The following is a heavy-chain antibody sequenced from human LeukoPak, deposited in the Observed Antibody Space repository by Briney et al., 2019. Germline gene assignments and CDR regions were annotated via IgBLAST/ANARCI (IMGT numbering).Heavy chain of an antibody. CDR3: ARRRRIPMVRAQFWYFDL. J-gene: IGHJ2*01. D-gene: IGHD3-10*01. Sequence: PSETLSLTCTVSGHSISSSRHYWGWIRQPPGKGLEWIGTIYYSGTTYYNPSLKSRVTISVDTSKNQFSLKLSSVTAADTAAYYCARRRRIPMVRAQFWYFDLWGRGTLVTVSS. CDR1: GHSISSSRHY. CDR2: IYYSGTT. V-gene: IGHV4-39*07.